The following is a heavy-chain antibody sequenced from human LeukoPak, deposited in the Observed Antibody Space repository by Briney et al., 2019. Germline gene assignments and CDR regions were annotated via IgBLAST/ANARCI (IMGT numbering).Heavy chain of an antibody. CDR2: IFSNGDT. V-gene: IGHV3-53*01. J-gene: IGHJ4*02. CDR3: TRDQMNY. CDR1: EFTVSRNY. D-gene: IGHD5-24*01. Sequence: QPGGSLRLSCTASEFTVSRNYMLWVRQAPGKGLEWVSLIFSNGDTHYADSVKGRFTISRDTSKNTVHLQMNSLRVEDTAMYYCTRDQMNYWGQGTLVTVSS.